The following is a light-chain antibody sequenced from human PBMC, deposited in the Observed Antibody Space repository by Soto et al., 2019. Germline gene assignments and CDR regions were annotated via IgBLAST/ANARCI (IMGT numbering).Light chain of an antibody. J-gene: IGKJ3*01. CDR1: QSVSSSY. Sequence: EIVLTQSPGTLSLSPGERATLSCRASQSVSSSYLAWYQQKPGQAPRLLIYGASSRATGIPDRFSGSGSGVDFHLTISSLEPEDFSVYYFLQYGSSLFTFGPGTKVDIK. CDR3: LQYGSSLFT. V-gene: IGKV3-20*01. CDR2: GAS.